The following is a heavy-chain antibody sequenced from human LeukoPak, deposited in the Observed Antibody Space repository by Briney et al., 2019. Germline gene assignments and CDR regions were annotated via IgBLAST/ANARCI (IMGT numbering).Heavy chain of an antibody. CDR1: GGSISSYY. D-gene: IGHD5-18*01. J-gene: IGHJ6*03. Sequence: SETLSLTCTVSGGSISSYYWSWIRQPPGKGLEWIGYIYYSGSTNYNPSLKSRVTISVDTSKNQFSLKLSSVTAADTAVYYCARSKIDGYFYYYYYYYMDVWGKGTTVTISS. CDR2: IYYSGST. CDR3: ARSKIDGYFYYYYYYYMDV. V-gene: IGHV4-59*01.